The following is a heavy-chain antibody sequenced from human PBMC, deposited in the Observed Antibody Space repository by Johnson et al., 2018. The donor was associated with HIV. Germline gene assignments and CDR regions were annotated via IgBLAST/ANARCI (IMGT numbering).Heavy chain of an antibody. Sequence: VQLVESGGGVVRPGGSLRLSCAASGFTFDDYGMSWVRQAPGKGLEWVSGINWNGGSPGYADSVMGRFPRSRENAENSLYLQMNSLRAGDTAVYYCARRMFSSGWYNDGLGSFDIWGQGTMVTVSS. CDR2: INWNGGSP. V-gene: IGHV3-20*04. CDR1: GFTFDDYG. D-gene: IGHD6-19*01. J-gene: IGHJ3*02. CDR3: ARRMFSSGWYNDGLGSFDI.